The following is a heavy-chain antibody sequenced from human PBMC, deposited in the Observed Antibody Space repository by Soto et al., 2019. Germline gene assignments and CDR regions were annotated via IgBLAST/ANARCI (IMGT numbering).Heavy chain of an antibody. Sequence: QVQLQQWGAGLLKPSETLSLNCAVTGGSLSGYYWSWIRQPPGKGLEWIGEVKDGGHTNYSPSLRGRGTISSDTSNNQFFLRLNSVTAADTGVYYCARGQEGVVATHWDQGSLVNVSS. CDR1: GGSLSGYY. CDR2: VKDGGHT. J-gene: IGHJ4*02. V-gene: IGHV4-34*01. CDR3: ARGQEGVVATH. D-gene: IGHD5-12*01.